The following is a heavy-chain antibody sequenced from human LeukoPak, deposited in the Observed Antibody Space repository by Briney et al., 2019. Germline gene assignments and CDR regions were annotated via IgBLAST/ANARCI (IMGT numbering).Heavy chain of an antibody. CDR2: FDPEVGET. CDR3: AVYCSSTSCYSATYYYYGMDV. V-gene: IGHV1-24*01. Sequence: ASVKVSCKVSGYTLTELSMPWVRQAPGKGLEWMGGFDPEVGETIYAQKFQGRVTMTEDTSTDTAYMELSSLRSEDTAVYYCAVYCSSTSCYSATYYYYGMDVWGQGTTVTVSS. D-gene: IGHD2-2*02. J-gene: IGHJ6*02. CDR1: GYTLTELS.